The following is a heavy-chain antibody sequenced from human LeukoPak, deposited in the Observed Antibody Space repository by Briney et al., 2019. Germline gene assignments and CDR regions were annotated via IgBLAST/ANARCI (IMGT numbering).Heavy chain of an antibody. D-gene: IGHD1-1*01. CDR2: IYTTGST. J-gene: IGHJ4*02. V-gene: IGHV4-4*07. CDR1: GGPTSSYY. CDR3: ARGNWNFDY. Sequence: SETLSLTCAVSGGPTSSYYWSWIRQPAGKGLEWIGHIYTTGSTNYNPSLKSRVTMSVDTSKNQFSLKLSSVTAADTAVYYCARGNWNFDYWGQGTLVTVSS.